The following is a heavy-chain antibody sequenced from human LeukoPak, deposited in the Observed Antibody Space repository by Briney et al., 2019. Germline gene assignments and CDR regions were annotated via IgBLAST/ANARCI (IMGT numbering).Heavy chain of an antibody. Sequence: GGSLRLSCAASGFTFSKHAMTWVRQAPGKGPEWVSAISGSGGSTYYADSVKGRFTISRDNSKNTLYLQMNSLRAEDTAVYYCAGGVLRFLDSIISKYLDYGGQGPLVTVSS. J-gene: IGHJ4*02. CDR2: ISGSGGST. D-gene: IGHD3-3*01. V-gene: IGHV3-23*01. CDR3: AGGVLRFLDSIISKYLDY. CDR1: GFTFSKHA.